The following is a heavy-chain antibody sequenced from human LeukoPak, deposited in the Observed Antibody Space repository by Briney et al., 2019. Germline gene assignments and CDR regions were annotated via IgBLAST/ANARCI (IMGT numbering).Heavy chain of an antibody. Sequence: SGGSLRLSCAASGFTFSSYGMHWVRQAPGKGLEWVAFIRYDGSNKYYADSVKGRLTISRDNSKNTLYLQMNSLRAEDTAVYYCAKDDYILTGYYYFDYWGQGTLVTVSS. J-gene: IGHJ4*02. CDR2: IRYDGSNK. CDR3: AKDDYILTGYYYFDY. V-gene: IGHV3-30*02. CDR1: GFTFSSYG. D-gene: IGHD3-9*01.